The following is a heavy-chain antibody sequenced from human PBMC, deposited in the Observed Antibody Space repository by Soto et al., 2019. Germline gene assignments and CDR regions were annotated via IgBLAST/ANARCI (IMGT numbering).Heavy chain of an antibody. CDR3: ARGGVSGWFLNWFDP. CDR2: ISAYNGNT. V-gene: IGHV1-18*04. D-gene: IGHD6-19*01. CDR1: GYTFTSYG. J-gene: IGHJ5*02. Sequence: ASVKVSCNASGYTFTSYGISWVRQAPGQGLEWMGWISAYNGNTNYAQKLQGRVTMTTDASTSTAYMELRSLRSDDTAVYYCARGGVSGWFLNWFDPWGQGTLVTVSS.